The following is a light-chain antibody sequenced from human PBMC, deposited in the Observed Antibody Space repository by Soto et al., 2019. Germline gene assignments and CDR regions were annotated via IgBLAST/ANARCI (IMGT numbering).Light chain of an antibody. CDR1: SSDIGNYDF. CDR3: SSYTTSNSFIL. J-gene: IGLJ2*01. CDR2: EVS. Sequence: QSVLTQPASVSGSPGQSITISCTGTSSDIGNYDFVSWYQQVPGTAPKAMIYEVSSRPSGVSNRFSGSKSGNTASLTISGLQAEDEAYYYCSSYTTSNSFILFGGGTQLTVL. V-gene: IGLV2-14*01.